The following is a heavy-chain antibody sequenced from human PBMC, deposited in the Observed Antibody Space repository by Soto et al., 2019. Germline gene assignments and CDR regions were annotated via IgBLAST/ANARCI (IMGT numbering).Heavy chain of an antibody. CDR2: IRSKANSYAT. J-gene: IGHJ4*02. CDR3: ARPWSEREPNFDH. V-gene: IGHV3-73*01. CDR1: GFSFSDSA. Sequence: SLRLSCAASGFSFSDSAMHWVRQASGKGLEWVGRIRSKANSYATVYAASVTGRFTISRDDSKNTAYLQMNSLNTEDTAVYYCARPWSEREPNFDHWGQGTLVTVSS. D-gene: IGHD1-26*01.